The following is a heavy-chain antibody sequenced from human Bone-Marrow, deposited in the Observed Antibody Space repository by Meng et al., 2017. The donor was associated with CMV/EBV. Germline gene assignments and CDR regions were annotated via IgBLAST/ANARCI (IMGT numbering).Heavy chain of an antibody. CDR1: GGPISSSSYY. CDR3: ARRSRYGSGWYVDY. Sequence: SETLSLTCTVSGGPISSSSYYWGWIRQPPGKGLEWIGSIYYSGTTYYNPSLKSRVTISVDTSKNQFSLKVTSVTAADTAVYYCARRSRYGSGWYVDYWGQGTLVTVSS. J-gene: IGHJ4*02. CDR2: IYYSGTT. D-gene: IGHD6-19*01. V-gene: IGHV4-39*01.